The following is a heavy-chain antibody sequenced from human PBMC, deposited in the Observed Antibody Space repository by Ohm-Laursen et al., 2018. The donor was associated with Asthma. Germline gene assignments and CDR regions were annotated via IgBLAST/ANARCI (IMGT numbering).Heavy chain of an antibody. CDR3: ARDVMEWYLPAFDF. Sequence: SLRLSCAASGFTFEKYAMHWVRQPPGKGLEWVSGFSLDSDRIDYADSVKGRFTVSRDDSKNTLYLQMNSLRPDDTAVYYCARDVMEWYLPAFDFWGQGTLVTVSS. D-gene: IGHD3-3*01. V-gene: IGHV3-9*01. CDR2: FSLDSDRI. J-gene: IGHJ4*02. CDR1: GFTFEKYA.